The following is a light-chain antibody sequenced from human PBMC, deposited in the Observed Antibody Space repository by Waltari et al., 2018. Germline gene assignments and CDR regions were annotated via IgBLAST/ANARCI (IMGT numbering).Light chain of an antibody. Sequence: DIQMTQTPSSLSPSVGDRVTITCRASQSIAGHLNWFQQQPGRAPKLLIHTASSLQSGVPSRFSGSGSGTHFTLIISSLHPEDFATYFCQQTYITPYTFGQGTKLEIK. CDR3: QQTYITPYT. V-gene: IGKV1-39*01. CDR2: TAS. J-gene: IGKJ2*01. CDR1: QSIAGH.